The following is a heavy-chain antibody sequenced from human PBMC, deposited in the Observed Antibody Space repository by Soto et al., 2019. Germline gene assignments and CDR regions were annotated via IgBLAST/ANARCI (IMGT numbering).Heavy chain of an antibody. Sequence: GGSLRLSCGASGFTFSDHFMDWVRQAPGRGLEWVARSRNKARSYTTEYAASVKGRFTISRDDSKNSLYLQMNGLTTEDTAVYYCARSCSGTNCYTNYWGQGTLVTVSS. D-gene: IGHD2-2*02. CDR3: ARSCSGTNCYTNY. CDR2: SRNKARSYTT. V-gene: IGHV3-72*01. J-gene: IGHJ4*02. CDR1: GFTFSDHF.